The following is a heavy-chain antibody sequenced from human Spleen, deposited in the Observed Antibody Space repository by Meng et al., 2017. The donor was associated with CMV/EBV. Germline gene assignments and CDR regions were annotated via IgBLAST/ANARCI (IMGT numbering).Heavy chain of an antibody. V-gene: IGHV4-59*01. J-gene: IGHJ6*02. CDR1: DGSISNYY. Sequence: SETLSLTSTVADGSISNYYWSWIRQPPGKGLEWIGYIYSSGSTTYHPSLKSRVIISVDTSKNQFSLILSSVTAADTAVYYCARLGQQAYGMDVWGQGTTVTVSS. CDR2: IYSSGST. D-gene: IGHD6-13*01. CDR3: ARLGQQAYGMDV.